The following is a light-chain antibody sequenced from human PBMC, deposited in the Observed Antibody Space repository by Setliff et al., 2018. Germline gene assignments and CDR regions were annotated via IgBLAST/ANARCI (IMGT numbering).Light chain of an antibody. Sequence: SYELTQPSSVSVSPGQTATITCSGDVMAKKYGRWFQQKPGQAPVVVICKDIERPSGIPERFSASRSGTTVTLSISGAQVEDESDYYFYSAADNPNPFGGGTQLTVL. CDR1: VMAKKY. CDR3: YSAADNPNP. J-gene: IGLJ2*01. CDR2: KDI. V-gene: IGLV3-27*01.